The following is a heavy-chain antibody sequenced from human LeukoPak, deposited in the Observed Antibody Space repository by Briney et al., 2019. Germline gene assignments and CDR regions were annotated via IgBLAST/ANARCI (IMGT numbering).Heavy chain of an antibody. Sequence: GGSLRLSCAVSGITLSNYGMSWVRQAPGKGLEWVAGLSGSGGGKNYADSVQGRFTISRDNPKNTLYLQMNSLRAEDTAVYFCAKRGVVIRVFLVGFHKEAYYFDFWGQGALVTVSS. CDR3: AKRGVVIRVFLVGFHKEAYYFDF. CDR1: GITLSNYG. J-gene: IGHJ4*02. D-gene: IGHD3-10*01. CDR2: LSGSGGGK. V-gene: IGHV3-23*01.